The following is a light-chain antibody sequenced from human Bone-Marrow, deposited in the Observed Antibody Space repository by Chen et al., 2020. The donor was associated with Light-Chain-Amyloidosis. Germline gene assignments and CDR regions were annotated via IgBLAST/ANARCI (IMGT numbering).Light chain of an antibody. CDR3: QSADSSGTYEVI. Sequence: SYELTQPPSVSVSPGQTARITCSGDDLPTKYAYWYQQKPGQAPVLVIHRDTERPSGISERFSSSRSGTTTTLTISGVQAEDEADYHCQSADSSGTYEVIFGGGTKLTVL. V-gene: IGLV3-25*03. CDR1: DLPTKY. J-gene: IGLJ2*01. CDR2: RDT.